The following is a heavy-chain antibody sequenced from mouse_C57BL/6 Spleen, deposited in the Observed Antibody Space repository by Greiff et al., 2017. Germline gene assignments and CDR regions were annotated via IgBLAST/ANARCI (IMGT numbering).Heavy chain of an antibody. CDR3: VRFYDYVWDYAMDY. CDR2: IRSKSNNYAT. CDR1: GFSFNTYA. Sequence: EVQLVESGGGLVQPKGSLKLSCAASGFSFNTYAMNWVRQAPGKGLEWVARIRSKSNNYATYYADSVKDRFTISRDDSESMLYLQMNNLKTEDTAMYYCVRFYDYVWDYAMDYWGQGTSVTVSS. J-gene: IGHJ4*01. D-gene: IGHD2-4*01. V-gene: IGHV10-1*01.